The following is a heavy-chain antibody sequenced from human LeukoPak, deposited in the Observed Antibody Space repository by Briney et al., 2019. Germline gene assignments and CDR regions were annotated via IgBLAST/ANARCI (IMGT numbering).Heavy chain of an antibody. CDR2: IYYSGSA. V-gene: IGHV4-59*01. D-gene: IGHD6-13*01. J-gene: IGHJ4*02. Sequence: SETLSLTCTVSGGSLSNYYWSWIRQPPGKGLEWIGYIYYSGSAKYNPSLKSRVTISVDTSKNQFSLKLSSVTAGDTAVYYCARAPGIAAAGTHFDFWGQGTLVTVSS. CDR1: GGSLSNYY. CDR3: ARAPGIAAAGTHFDF.